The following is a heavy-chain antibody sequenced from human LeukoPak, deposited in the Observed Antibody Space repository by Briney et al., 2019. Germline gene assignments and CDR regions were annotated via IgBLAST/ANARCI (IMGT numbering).Heavy chain of an antibody. CDR3: ARGGSGGAFDI. CDR2: INHSGST. Sequence: SETLSLTCTVSGGSINSKNYYWGWIRQPPGKGLEWIGEINHSGSTNYNPSLKSRVTISVDTSKNQFSLKLSSVTAADTAVYYCARGGSGGAFDIWGQGTMVTVSS. V-gene: IGHV4-39*07. D-gene: IGHD3-16*01. CDR1: GGSINSKNYY. J-gene: IGHJ3*02.